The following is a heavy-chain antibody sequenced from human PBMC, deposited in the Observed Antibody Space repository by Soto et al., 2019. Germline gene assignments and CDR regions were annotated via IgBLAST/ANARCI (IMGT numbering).Heavy chain of an antibody. CDR1: GFTFSNYW. D-gene: IGHD2-8*02. CDR2: IKQDASEN. J-gene: IGHJ3*02. Sequence: VPVVESGGGLVQPGGSLRLSCAASGFTFSNYWMTWVRQAPGKGLEWVANIKQDASENFYVDSVKGRFTISRDNAKNSLYLQMNSLRVEDTAVYYCARDSGPRGYDAFDIWGQGTMVTVSS. CDR3: ARDSGPRGYDAFDI. V-gene: IGHV3-7*04.